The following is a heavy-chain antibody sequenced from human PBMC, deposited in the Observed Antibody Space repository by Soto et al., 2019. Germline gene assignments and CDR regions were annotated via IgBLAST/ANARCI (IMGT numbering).Heavy chain of an antibody. V-gene: IGHV3-23*01. J-gene: IGHJ6*02. D-gene: IGHD4-4*01. CDR2: ISGSGIST. CDR3: VKPPVITASYYYYDMDV. Sequence: QPGGSLRLSCAASGFTFSTYPMSWVRQAPGKGLEWVSGISGSGISTYYTDSVKGRFTIPRDNSKNTVFLQMNSLRDEDTAVYYCVKPPVITASYYYYDMDVWGQGTTVTVSS. CDR1: GFTFSTYP.